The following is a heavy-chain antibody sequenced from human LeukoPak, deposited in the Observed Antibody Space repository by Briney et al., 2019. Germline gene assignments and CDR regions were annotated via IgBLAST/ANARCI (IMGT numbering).Heavy chain of an antibody. CDR1: GGSISSSNW. Sequence: SGTLSLTCAVSGGSISSSNWWSWVRQPPGKGLQWIGQIYHGGTTNYNPSLKSRVTISVDKSKNQFSLKLSSVTAADTAVYYCARLTGRIDAFDIWGQGTMVTVSS. J-gene: IGHJ3*02. CDR3: ARLTGRIDAFDI. CDR2: IYHGGTT. V-gene: IGHV4-4*02. D-gene: IGHD7-27*01.